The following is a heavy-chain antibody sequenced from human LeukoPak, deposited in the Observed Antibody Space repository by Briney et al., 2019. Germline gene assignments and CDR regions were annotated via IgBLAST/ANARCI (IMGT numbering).Heavy chain of an antibody. CDR2: IKQDGSEK. V-gene: IGHV3-7*01. CDR1: GFTFSSYW. J-gene: IGHJ4*02. CDR3: ARVGASLGELSFYFDY. D-gene: IGHD3-16*02. Sequence: TGGSLRLSCAASGFTFSSYWMSWVRQAPGKGLEWVANIKQDGSEKYYVDSVKGRFTISRDNAKNSLYLQMNSLRAEDTAVYYCARVGASLGELSFYFDYWGQGTLVTVSS.